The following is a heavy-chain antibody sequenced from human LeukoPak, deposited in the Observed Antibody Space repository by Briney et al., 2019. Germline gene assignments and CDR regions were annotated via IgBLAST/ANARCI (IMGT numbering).Heavy chain of an antibody. CDR3: ARERRGDAFDI. J-gene: IGHJ3*02. V-gene: IGHV3-20*04. CDR1: GFTFSSYG. D-gene: IGHD3-10*01. Sequence: GGPLRLSCAASGFTFSSYGMRWVRQAPGKGLEWVSGINWSGSNTGYADSVKGRFTISRDNAKNSLSLQMNSLRAEDTAFYYCARERRGDAFDIWGQGTMVTVSS. CDR2: INWSGSNT.